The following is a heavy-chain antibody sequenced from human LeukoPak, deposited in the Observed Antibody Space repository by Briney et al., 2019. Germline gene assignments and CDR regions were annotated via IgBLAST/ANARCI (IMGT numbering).Heavy chain of an antibody. Sequence: SETLSLTCTVSGGSISSYYWSWIRQPPGKGLEWIGYIYYSGSTNYNPSLKSRVTISVDTSKNQFSLKVSSQTAADTAVYFCARLVVTPAPFDYWGQGTLVTVSS. CDR2: IYYSGST. CDR1: GGSISSYY. CDR3: ARLVVTPAPFDY. D-gene: IGHD4-23*01. J-gene: IGHJ4*02. V-gene: IGHV4-59*01.